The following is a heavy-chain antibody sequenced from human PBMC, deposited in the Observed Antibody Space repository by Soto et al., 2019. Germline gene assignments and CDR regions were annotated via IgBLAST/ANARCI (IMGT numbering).Heavy chain of an antibody. CDR2: ISAYSGNT. V-gene: IGHV1-18*01. CDR3: ARETPVTTFDS. D-gene: IGHD4-17*01. J-gene: IGHJ4*02. Sequence: QVQLVQSGAEVKKPGASVRVSCKASGYTFTSYGISWVRQAPGLGLEWMGWISAYSGNTSYAQKLQGRVTMTTDTSTSTAYMELRSLRSGDTAVYYCARETPVTTFDSWGQGTLVTVSS. CDR1: GYTFTSYG.